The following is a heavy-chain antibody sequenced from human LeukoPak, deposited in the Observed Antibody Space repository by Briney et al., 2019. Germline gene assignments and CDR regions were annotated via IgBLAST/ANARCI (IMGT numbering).Heavy chain of an antibody. D-gene: IGHD3-10*01. Sequence: GGSLRLSCAASGFTFSSYSMNWVRQAPGKGLEWVSSISSSSSYIYYADSVKGRFTISRDNAKNSLYLQMNSLRAEDTAVYYCAKDSAYAYYGSGSYWDYWGQGTLVTVSS. V-gene: IGHV3-21*04. CDR3: AKDSAYAYYGSGSYWDY. CDR1: GFTFSSYS. J-gene: IGHJ4*02. CDR2: ISSSSSYI.